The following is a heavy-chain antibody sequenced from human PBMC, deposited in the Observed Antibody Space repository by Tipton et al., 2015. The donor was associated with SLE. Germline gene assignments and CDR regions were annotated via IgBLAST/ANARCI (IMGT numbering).Heavy chain of an antibody. J-gene: IGHJ3*02. V-gene: IGHV3-7*01. D-gene: IGHD2-15*01. CDR3: ARAGTLWHGGHDVFEI. CDR2: IKQDGSEK. Sequence: SLRLSCSASGFTFSSYWMSWVRQAPGKGLEWVANIKQDGSEKYYVDSVEGQFTISRDNAKNSLYLQMNSLRVEVTAVYYCARAGTLWHGGHDVFEIWGQGTMGTFSS. CDR1: GFTFSSYW.